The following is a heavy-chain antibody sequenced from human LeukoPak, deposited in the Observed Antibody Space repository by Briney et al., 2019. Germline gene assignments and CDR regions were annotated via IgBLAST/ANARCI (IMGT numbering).Heavy chain of an antibody. CDR2: IYNSGST. CDR1: GGSISSYY. Sequence: SETLSLTCTVSGGSISSYYWSWIRQPPGKGLEWIGSIYNSGSTYYNPPLKSRLTISVDTSKNQFSLRLSSVTAADTAVYYCARDGVLTYYYGSGSYSSDYYGMDVWGQGTTVTVSS. V-gene: IGHV4-39*07. CDR3: ARDGVLTYYYGSGSYSSDYYGMDV. D-gene: IGHD3-10*01. J-gene: IGHJ6*02.